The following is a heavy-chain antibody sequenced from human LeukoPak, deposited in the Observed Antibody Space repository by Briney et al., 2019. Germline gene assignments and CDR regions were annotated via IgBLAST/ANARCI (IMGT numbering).Heavy chain of an antibody. D-gene: IGHD3-16*01. J-gene: IGHJ4*02. V-gene: IGHV3-74*01. CDR2: INEDATTI. Sequence: GGSLRLSCAASGFAFSAYWMHWVRQAPGKGLEWVSRINEDATTITYADSVKGRFIISGDNSEKSLYLQMNNLRAEDTAVYYCVRDLILVWTPGDDFDFWGQGTLVIVSS. CDR1: GFAFSAYW. CDR3: VRDLILVWTPGDDFDF.